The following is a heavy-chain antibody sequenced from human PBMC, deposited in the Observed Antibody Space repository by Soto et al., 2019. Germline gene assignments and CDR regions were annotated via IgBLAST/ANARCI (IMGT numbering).Heavy chain of an antibody. V-gene: IGHV1-18*01. D-gene: IGHD1-26*01. CDR3: AREGSRPYYYYGMDV. Sequence: ASVKVSCKASGYTFTSYGFSWVRQAPGQGLEWMGWISAYNGNTNYAQKLQGRVTMTTDTSTSTAYMELRSLRSDDTAFYYCAREGSRPYYYYGMDVWGQGTTVTVSS. J-gene: IGHJ6*02. CDR2: ISAYNGNT. CDR1: GYTFTSYG.